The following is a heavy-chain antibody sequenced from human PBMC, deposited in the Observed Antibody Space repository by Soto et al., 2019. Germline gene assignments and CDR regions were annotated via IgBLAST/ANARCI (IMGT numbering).Heavy chain of an antibody. V-gene: IGHV4-59*08. CDR3: ARRWGRSFDY. Sequence: QVQLQESGPRLVKPSETLSLTCTVSGGSISSYYWSWIRQPPGKGLEWIGYIYYSGSTNHNPSLKSRVTISADTSKNQFSLKLSSVTAADTAVYYCARRWGRSFDYWGQGTLVTVSS. CDR1: GGSISSYY. CDR2: IYYSGST. J-gene: IGHJ4*02. D-gene: IGHD2-15*01.